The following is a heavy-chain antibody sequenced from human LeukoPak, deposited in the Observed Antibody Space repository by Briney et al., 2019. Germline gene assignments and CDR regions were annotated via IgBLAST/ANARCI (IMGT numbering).Heavy chain of an antibody. Sequence: PGGSLRLSCEASGFTFSRYWMHWVRQAPGKGLVWVSAISGSGGSTYYADSVKGRFTISRDNSKNTLYLQMNSLRAEDTAVYYCAKDPKNSAVLRYFDWLSINDAFDIWGQGTMVTVSS. V-gene: IGHV3-23*01. CDR1: GFTFSRYW. CDR3: AKDPKNSAVLRYFDWLSINDAFDI. D-gene: IGHD3-9*01. J-gene: IGHJ3*02. CDR2: ISGSGGST.